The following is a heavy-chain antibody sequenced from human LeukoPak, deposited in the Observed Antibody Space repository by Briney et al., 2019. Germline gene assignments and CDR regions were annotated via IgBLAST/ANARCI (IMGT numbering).Heavy chain of an antibody. J-gene: IGHJ4*02. V-gene: IGHV5-51*01. Sequence: GESLKISCKGSGYSFTSYWIGWVRQMPGKGLEWMGIIYPGDSDTRYSPSFQGQVTISADKSISTAYLQWSSLKASDTAMYYCARLVGRSVYSYGPDFDYWGQGTLVTVSS. CDR1: GYSFTSYW. D-gene: IGHD5-18*01. CDR3: ARLVGRSVYSYGPDFDY. CDR2: IYPGDSDT.